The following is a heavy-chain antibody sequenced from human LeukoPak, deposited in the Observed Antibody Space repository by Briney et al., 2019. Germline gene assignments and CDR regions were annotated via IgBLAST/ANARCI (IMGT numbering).Heavy chain of an antibody. Sequence: GGSLRLSCAASGFTFSSYAMTWVRQAPGKGLEWVSSIVGNGGNTYTSASLRGRFTISRDNSKNTLYLEMSSLRAEDTAVYYCAKDYEGMDVWGRGTMVTVSS. CDR2: IVGNGGNT. V-gene: IGHV3-23*01. CDR1: GFTFSSYA. D-gene: IGHD3-16*01. CDR3: AKDYEGMDV. J-gene: IGHJ3*01.